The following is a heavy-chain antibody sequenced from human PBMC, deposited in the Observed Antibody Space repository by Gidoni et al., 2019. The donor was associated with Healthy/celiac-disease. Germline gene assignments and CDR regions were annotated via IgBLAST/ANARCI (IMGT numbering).Heavy chain of an antibody. CDR1: GFTFSSYA. CDR2: ISGGGGST. Sequence: EVQLLESGGGVVQPGGSLRLSCAASGFTFSSYAMSWVRQAPGKGLEWVSVISGGGGSTYYADSVKGRFTISRDNSKNTLYLQMNSLRAEDTAVYYCAKVRDYQTKNLGELSHYFDYWGQGTLVTVSS. CDR3: AKVRDYQTKNLGELSHYFDY. D-gene: IGHD3-16*02. V-gene: IGHV3-23*01. J-gene: IGHJ4*02.